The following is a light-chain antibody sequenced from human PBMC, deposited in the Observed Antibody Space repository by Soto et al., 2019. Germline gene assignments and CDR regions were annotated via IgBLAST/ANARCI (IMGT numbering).Light chain of an antibody. CDR2: DAS. J-gene: IGKJ5*01. V-gene: IGKV3-20*01. CDR1: QSVSSNY. CDR3: QQYGSSAPNT. Sequence: EIVLTQSPDTLSLSPGEGATLSCRASQSVSSNYLAWYQQKPGQARRLLIYDASSSATGIPDRFSGSGSGTDFSLTISRLEPEDFAMYYCQQYGSSAPNTFGQGTRLEIE.